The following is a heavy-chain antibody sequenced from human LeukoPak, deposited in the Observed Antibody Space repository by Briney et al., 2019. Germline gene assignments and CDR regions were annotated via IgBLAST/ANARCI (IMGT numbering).Heavy chain of an antibody. J-gene: IGHJ6*02. D-gene: IGHD2-8*01. CDR1: GFTFSSYG. Sequence: GGSLRLSRAASGFTFSSYGMHWVRQAPGKGLEWVAVISYDGSNKYYADSVKGRFTISRDNSKNTLYLQMNSLRAEDTAVYYCAKSSPSLYAGGYGMDVWGQGTTVTVSS. CDR2: ISYDGSNK. CDR3: AKSSPSLYAGGYGMDV. V-gene: IGHV3-30*18.